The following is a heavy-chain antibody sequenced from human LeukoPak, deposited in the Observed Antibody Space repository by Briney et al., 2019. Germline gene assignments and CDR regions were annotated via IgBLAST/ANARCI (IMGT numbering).Heavy chain of an antibody. CDR2: IYYSGST. V-gene: IGHV4-59*01. CDR1: GGSISSYY. D-gene: IGHD5-18*01. Sequence: SETLSLTCTVSGGSISSYYWSWIRQPPGKGLEWIGYIYYSGSTNYNPSLKSRVTISVDTSKNQFSLKLSSVTAADTAVYYCARSGYSYGYILRGVYYYYMDVWGKGTTVTVSS. CDR3: ARSGYSYGYILRGVYYYYMDV. J-gene: IGHJ6*03.